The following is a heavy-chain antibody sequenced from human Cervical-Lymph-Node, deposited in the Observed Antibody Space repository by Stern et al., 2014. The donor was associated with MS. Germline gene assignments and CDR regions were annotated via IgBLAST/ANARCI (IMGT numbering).Heavy chain of an antibody. J-gene: IGHJ4*02. CDR2: IYYSGST. Sequence: VQLLESGPGLVKPSETLSLTCTVSGGSISSYYWSWIRQPPGKGLEWIGYIYYSGSTNYNPSLKSRVTISVDTSKNQFSLKLSSVTAADTAVYYCAAKQVAGTRPFDYWGQGTLVTVSS. V-gene: IGHV4-59*01. CDR1: GGSISSYY. D-gene: IGHD6-19*01. CDR3: AAKQVAGTRPFDY.